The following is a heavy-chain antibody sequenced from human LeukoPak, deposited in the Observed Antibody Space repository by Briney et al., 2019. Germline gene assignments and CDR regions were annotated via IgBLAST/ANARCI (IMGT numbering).Heavy chain of an antibody. J-gene: IGHJ3*02. CDR1: GFTFSSYA. CDR2: ISGSGGST. CDR3: ARGVTRWLQSHAFDI. D-gene: IGHD5-24*01. V-gene: IGHV3-23*01. Sequence: LTGGSLRLSCAASGFTFSSYAMSWVRQAPGKGLEWVSAISGSGGSTYYADSVKGRFTISRDNSKNSLYLQMNSLRAEDTAVYYCARGVTRWLQSHAFDIWGQGTMVTVSS.